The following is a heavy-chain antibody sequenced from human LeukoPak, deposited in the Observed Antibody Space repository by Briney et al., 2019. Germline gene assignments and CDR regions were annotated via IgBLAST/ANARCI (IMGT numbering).Heavy chain of an antibody. CDR1: GYAFTSYY. Sequence: ASVKVSCKASGYAFTSYYMHWVRQAPGQGLEWMGIINPSGGSTSYAQKFRGRVTMTRDMSTTTVYMELSSLKSEDTAVYYCARDLMSPMGFMDVRGKGTTVTVSS. CDR2: INPSGGST. CDR3: ARDLMSPMGFMDV. D-gene: IGHD2-8*01. J-gene: IGHJ6*03. V-gene: IGHV1-46*01.